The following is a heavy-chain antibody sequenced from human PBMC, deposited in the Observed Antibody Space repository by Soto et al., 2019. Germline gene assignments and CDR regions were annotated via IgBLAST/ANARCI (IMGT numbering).Heavy chain of an antibody. CDR3: ARLEGLATISYYFGF. J-gene: IGHJ4*02. CDR1: DDSINSDKYY. CDR2: VYYRGNA. Sequence: QLQLQESGPGLVKPSETLSLTCSVSDDSINSDKYYWGWIRQPPGKALEWIGSVYYRGNAYYNPPLQTRVTISLDKSKSQFSLKLNSVTAADSAVYFCARLEGLATISYYFGFWGPGALVTVSS. V-gene: IGHV4-39*01. D-gene: IGHD3-9*01.